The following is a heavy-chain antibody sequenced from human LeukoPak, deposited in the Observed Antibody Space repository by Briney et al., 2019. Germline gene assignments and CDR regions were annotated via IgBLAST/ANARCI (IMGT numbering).Heavy chain of an antibody. Sequence: GGSLRLSCAASGFTFSSYWMSWVRQAPGKGLEWVANIKQDGSEKYYVDSVKGRFTISRDNAKNSLYLQMNSLRAEDTAVYYCARGRIYCSSTSCSNYFDYWGQGTLVTVSS. CDR3: ARGRIYCSSTSCSNYFDY. CDR1: GFTFSSYW. V-gene: IGHV3-7*01. CDR2: IKQDGSEK. D-gene: IGHD2-2*01. J-gene: IGHJ4*02.